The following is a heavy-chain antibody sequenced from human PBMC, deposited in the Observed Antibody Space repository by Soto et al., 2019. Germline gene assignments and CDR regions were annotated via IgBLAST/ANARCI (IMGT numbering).Heavy chain of an antibody. V-gene: IGHV4-39*01. Sequence: QLQLQESGPGLVKPSETLALTCTVSGGSISDRSYYWGWIRQPPGKGLEWIGSIYYSGSTKDNSSLKSRITMSVDTSKNQFSLKLTSVTAADTALYYCARQSNIVRMVYGFDYWGQGTLVTVSS. D-gene: IGHD2-8*01. CDR1: GGSISDRSYY. CDR2: IYYSGST. J-gene: IGHJ4*02. CDR3: ARQSNIVRMVYGFDY.